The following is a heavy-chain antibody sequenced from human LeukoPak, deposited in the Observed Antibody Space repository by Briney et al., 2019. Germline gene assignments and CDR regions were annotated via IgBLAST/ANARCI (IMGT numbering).Heavy chain of an antibody. CDR2: ISSSSSTI. Sequence: GGSLRLSCAASGFTFSSYTMNWVRQAPGKGLEWVSYISSSSSTIYYADSVKGRFTISRDNAKNSLCLQMKSLRDEDTAVYYCARDRSSSSRFDYWGQGTLVTVSS. CDR3: ARDRSSSSRFDY. V-gene: IGHV3-48*02. CDR1: GFTFSSYT. J-gene: IGHJ4*02. D-gene: IGHD6-13*01.